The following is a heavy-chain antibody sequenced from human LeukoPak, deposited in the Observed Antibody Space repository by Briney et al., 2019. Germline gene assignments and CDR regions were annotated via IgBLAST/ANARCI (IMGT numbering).Heavy chain of an antibody. CDR3: ARGASIAVAGPYYYYYYGMDV. J-gene: IGHJ6*02. V-gene: IGHV4-59*01. CDR2: IYYSGST. CDR1: GGSISSYY. D-gene: IGHD6-19*01. Sequence: SETLSLTCTVSGGSISSYYWSWIRQPPGKGLEWIGYIYYSGSTNYNPSLKSRVTISVDTSKNQFSLKLSSVTAADTAVYHCARGASIAVAGPYYYYYYGMDVWGQGTTVTVSS.